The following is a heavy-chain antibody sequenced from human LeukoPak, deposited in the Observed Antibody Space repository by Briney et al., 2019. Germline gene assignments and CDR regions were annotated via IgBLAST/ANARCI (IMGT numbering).Heavy chain of an antibody. V-gene: IGHV3-11*01. J-gene: IGHJ4*02. CDR3: TSDSAHGGSQAG. D-gene: IGHD1-26*01. CDR2: LSVCSSAR. Sequence: GRSLRLSCEASGFNFRDYYMSWIRQAPGKGLEWGSDLSVCSSARYYADSAQGRFSISRDNAKTSLYLQKSSLRAEDTAVYYCTSDSAHGGSQAGWVQGTLVTVSS. CDR1: GFNFRDYY.